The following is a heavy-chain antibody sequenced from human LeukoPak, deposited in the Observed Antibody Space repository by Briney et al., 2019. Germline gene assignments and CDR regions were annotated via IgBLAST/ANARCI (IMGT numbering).Heavy chain of an antibody. Sequence: LETLSLTCAVYGGSFSGYYWSWIRQPPGKGLEWIGEINHSGSTNYNPSLKSRVTISVDTSKNQFSLKLSSVTAADTAVYYCARGSSSWALFDYWGQGTLVTVSS. CDR2: INHSGST. CDR1: GGSFSGYY. CDR3: ARGSSSWALFDY. J-gene: IGHJ4*02. D-gene: IGHD6-13*01. V-gene: IGHV4-34*01.